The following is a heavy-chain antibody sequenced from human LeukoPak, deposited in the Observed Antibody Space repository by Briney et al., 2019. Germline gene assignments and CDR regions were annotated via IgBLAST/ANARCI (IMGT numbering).Heavy chain of an antibody. Sequence: SETLSLTCTVSGGSISSSSYYWGWIRQPPGKGLEWIGSIYYSGSTYYNPSLKSRVTISVDTSKNQFSLKLSSVTAADTAVYYCARRGPYNWNDADYYYYYMDVWGKGTTVTISS. J-gene: IGHJ6*03. CDR1: GGSISSSSYY. V-gene: IGHV4-39*07. CDR2: IYYSGST. CDR3: ARRGPYNWNDADYYYYYMDV. D-gene: IGHD1-1*01.